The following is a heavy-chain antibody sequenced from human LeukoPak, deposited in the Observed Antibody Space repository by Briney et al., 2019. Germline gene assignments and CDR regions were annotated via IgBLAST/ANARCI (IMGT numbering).Heavy chain of an antibody. V-gene: IGHV1-69*01. CDR3: ARGRQGYCGGGRCYICQF. J-gene: IGHJ4*02. Sequence: ASVKVSCKASGGTFSTYAISWVRQAPGQGLVWMGGIIPLFGTANYAQKFQGRVTITADESTSTAYMELSSLRSDDTALYYCARGRQGYCGGGRCYICQFWGQGTLVTVSS. D-gene: IGHD2-15*01. CDR2: IIPLFGTA. CDR1: GGTFSTYA.